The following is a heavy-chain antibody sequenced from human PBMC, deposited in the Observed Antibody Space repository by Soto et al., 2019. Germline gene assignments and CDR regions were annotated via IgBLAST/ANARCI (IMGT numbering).Heavy chain of an antibody. J-gene: IGHJ6*03. CDR2: INSDGSST. V-gene: IGHV3-74*01. Sequence: GGSLRLSCAASGFTFSSYWMHWVRQAPGKGLVWVSRINSDGSSTSYADSVKGRFTISRDNAKNTLYLQMNSLRAEDTAVYYCARGPRMGYYYYYYYMDVWGKGTTVTVSS. D-gene: IGHD2-8*01. CDR3: ARGPRMGYYYYYYYMDV. CDR1: GFTFSSYW.